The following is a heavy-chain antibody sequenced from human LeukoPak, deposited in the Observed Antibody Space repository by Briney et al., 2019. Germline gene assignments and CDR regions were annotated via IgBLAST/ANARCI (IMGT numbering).Heavy chain of an antibody. CDR3: ARATVARDTASDY. D-gene: IGHD4-23*01. Sequence: KSGGSLRLSCAASGFTFSSYSMNWVRQAPVKGLEWVSSISSSSSYIYYADSVKGRFTISRDNAKNSLYLQMNSLRAEDTAVYYCARATVARDTASDYWGQGTLVTVSS. CDR2: ISSSSSYI. V-gene: IGHV3-21*01. CDR1: GFTFSSYS. J-gene: IGHJ4*02.